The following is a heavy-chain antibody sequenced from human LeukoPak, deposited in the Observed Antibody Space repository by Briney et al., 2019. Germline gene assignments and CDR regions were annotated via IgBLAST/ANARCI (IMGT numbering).Heavy chain of an antibody. J-gene: IGHJ5*02. V-gene: IGHV4-59*01. CDR2: VYHSGST. Sequence: PSETLSLTCSVSGGSISSYYWSWLRQPPGKGLEWIGSVYHSGSTNYNPSLKSRVTMSVDTSKDQFSLKLRSVTAADTAVYYSANGRYCSGSSCYPKWFDPWGQGTLVTVSS. CDR3: ANGRYCSGSSCYPKWFDP. D-gene: IGHD2-15*01. CDR1: GGSISSYY.